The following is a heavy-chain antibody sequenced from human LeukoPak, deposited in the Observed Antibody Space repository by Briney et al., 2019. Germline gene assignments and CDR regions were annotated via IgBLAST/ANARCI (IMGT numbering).Heavy chain of an antibody. V-gene: IGHV4-30-2*01. Sequence: SETLSLTCAVSGRSISSGGYSWSWIRQPPGKGLEWIGYIYHSGSTYYNPSLKSRVTISVDRSKSQFSLKLSSVTAADTAVYYCARWAHGDAFDIWGQGTMVTVSS. CDR3: ARWAHGDAFDI. CDR2: IYHSGST. J-gene: IGHJ3*02. CDR1: GRSISSGGYS.